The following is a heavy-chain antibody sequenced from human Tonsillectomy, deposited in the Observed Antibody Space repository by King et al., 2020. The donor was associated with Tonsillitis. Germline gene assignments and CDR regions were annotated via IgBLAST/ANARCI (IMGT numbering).Heavy chain of an antibody. CDR2: ISSSGSTV. D-gene: IGHD3-3*01. J-gene: IGHJ3*01. Sequence: VQLVESGGGLVKPGGSLRLSCAASGFTFSDYYMNWLRQAPGKGLEWVSSISSSGSTVYYADSVKGRFTISRDNAKNSLYLQMNSLRAEDTAVYYCARETRITIFGVVHDAFDLWGQGTMVTVSS. CDR3: ARETRITIFGVVHDAFDL. CDR1: GFTFSDYY. V-gene: IGHV3-11*01.